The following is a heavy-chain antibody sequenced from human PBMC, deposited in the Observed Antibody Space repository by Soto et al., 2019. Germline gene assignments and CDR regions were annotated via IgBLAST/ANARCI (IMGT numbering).Heavy chain of an antibody. D-gene: IGHD5-12*01. CDR1: GGTFNNYA. J-gene: IGHJ4*02. Sequence: QVQLVQSGAEVKKPGSSVKVSCKASGGTFNNYAISWVRQAPGQGLEWMGGIIPIIGKADYAHKFQGRLAISADESTGTTLMELSRLRSEDTALYYCAIGGVDFVARAAFDYWGPGNLVPVSS. CDR3: AIGGVDFVARAAFDY. V-gene: IGHV1-69*01. CDR2: IIPIIGKA.